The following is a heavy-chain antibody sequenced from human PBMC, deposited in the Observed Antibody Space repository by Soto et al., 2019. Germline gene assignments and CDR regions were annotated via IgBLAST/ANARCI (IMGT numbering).Heavy chain of an antibody. CDR1: GGSISGYF. Sequence: SETLSLTCTVSGGSISGYFWNWIRQPPGKGLEWIGYMSYTGNTNYNPSLTSRVSISVDTSKNQFSLNLNSVTAADTAVYYCARAETTIVPIAQWRQATLVTVSS. V-gene: IGHV4-59*01. J-gene: IGHJ4*02. CDR2: MSYTGNT. D-gene: IGHD3-10*01. CDR3: ARAETTIVPIAQ.